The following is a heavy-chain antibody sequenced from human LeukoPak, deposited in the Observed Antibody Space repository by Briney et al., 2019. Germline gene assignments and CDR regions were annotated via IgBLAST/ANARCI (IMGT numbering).Heavy chain of an antibody. Sequence: ASVKVSCKASGYTFTSYGISWVRQAPGQGLEWMGWISAYNGNTNYAQKLQGRVTMTIDTSTSTAYMELRSLGSDDTAVYYCARYWEVVVTATVAFDIWGQGTMVTVSS. V-gene: IGHV1-18*01. D-gene: IGHD2-21*02. CDR2: ISAYNGNT. CDR1: GYTFTSYG. CDR3: ARYWEVVVTATVAFDI. J-gene: IGHJ3*02.